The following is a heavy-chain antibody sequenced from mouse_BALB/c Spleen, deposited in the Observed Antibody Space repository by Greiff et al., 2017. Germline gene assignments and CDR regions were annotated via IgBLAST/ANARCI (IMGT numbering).Heavy chain of an antibody. CDR2: IYPGDGDT. Sequence: QVQLQQSGAELVRPGSSVKISCKASGFAFSSYWMNWVRQGPGQGLEWIGQIYPGDGDTNYNGKFKGKATLTADKSSSTAYMQLSSLTSEDSAVYFCARGTGSGYDAFAYWGQGTLVTVSA. J-gene: IGHJ3*01. V-gene: IGHV1-80*01. D-gene: IGHD3-1*01. CDR3: ARGTGSGYDAFAY. CDR1: GFAFSSYW.